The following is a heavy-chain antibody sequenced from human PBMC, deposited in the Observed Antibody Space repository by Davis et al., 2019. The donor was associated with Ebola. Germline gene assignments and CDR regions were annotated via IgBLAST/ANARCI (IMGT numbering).Heavy chain of an antibody. CDR2: ISSSSSYI. Sequence: GESLKISCAASGFTFSSYSMNWVRQAPGKGLEWVSSISSSSSYIYYADSVKGRFTIPRDNAKNTLYLQMSSLRAEDTAVYYCARERCSGSVCLRAFDIWGQGTMVTVSS. CDR3: ARERCSGSVCLRAFDI. D-gene: IGHD2-15*01. CDR1: GFTFSSYS. J-gene: IGHJ3*02. V-gene: IGHV3-21*01.